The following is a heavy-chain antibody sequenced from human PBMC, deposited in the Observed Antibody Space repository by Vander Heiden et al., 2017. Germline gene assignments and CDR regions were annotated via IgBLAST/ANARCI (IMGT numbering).Heavy chain of an antibody. CDR2: ISGSGGST. D-gene: IGHD4-4*01. CDR1: GFTFSSYA. Sequence: EVQLLESGGGLVQPGGSLRLSCAASGFTFSSYAMSWVRQAPGKGLGWVSAISGSGGSTYYADSVKGRFTISRDNSKNTLYLQMNSLRAEDTAVYYCAKETTVKTFYYYYGMDVWGQGTTVTVSS. J-gene: IGHJ6*02. V-gene: IGHV3-23*01. CDR3: AKETTVKTFYYYYGMDV.